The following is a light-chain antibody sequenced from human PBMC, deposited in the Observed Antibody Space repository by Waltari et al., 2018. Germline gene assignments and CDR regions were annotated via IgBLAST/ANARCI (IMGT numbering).Light chain of an antibody. CDR3: LQYNSNPFT. CDR2: AAS. V-gene: IGKV1-17*01. J-gene: IGKJ3*01. CDR1: QGISTY. Sequence: DIQMTQSPSSRSASAGDRVTITCRASQGISTYLNWYQQKPGKAPKRLIYAASSLESGVPSRFSGSGSGTDFTLTISSLQPEDFATYYCLQYNSNPFTFGPGTKLDIK.